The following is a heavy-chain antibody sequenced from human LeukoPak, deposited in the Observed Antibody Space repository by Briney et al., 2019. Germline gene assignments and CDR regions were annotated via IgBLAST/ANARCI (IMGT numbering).Heavy chain of an antibody. CDR3: ASYSSGWYGTSIDY. V-gene: IGHV3-30-3*01. Sequence: GGSLRLSCAASGFTFSCYAMHWVRQAPGKGLEWVAVISYDGSNKYYADSVKGRFTISGDNSKNTLYLQMNSLRAEDTAVYYCASYSSGWYGTSIDYWGQGTLVTVSS. CDR2: ISYDGSNK. D-gene: IGHD6-19*01. J-gene: IGHJ4*02. CDR1: GFTFSCYA.